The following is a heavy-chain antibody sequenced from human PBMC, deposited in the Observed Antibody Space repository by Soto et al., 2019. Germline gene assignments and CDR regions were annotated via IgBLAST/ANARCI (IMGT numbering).Heavy chain of an antibody. CDR3: ARDMHAGFTHDFDP. D-gene: IGHD1-1*01. J-gene: IGHJ5*02. CDR1: GGSITSYH. CDR2: TSYTRNT. Sequence: SEPLSLTCILSGGSITSYHWGWIRQFPGKGLGWIAYTSYTRNTNYNCSLKSRVTISMDTSKNQLSLKLTSMTAADTAVYYCARDMHAGFTHDFDPWGQGTLVTVSS. V-gene: IGHV4-59*01.